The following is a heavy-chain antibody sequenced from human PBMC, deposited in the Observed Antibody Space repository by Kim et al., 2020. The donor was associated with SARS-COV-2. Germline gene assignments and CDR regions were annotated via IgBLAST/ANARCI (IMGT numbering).Heavy chain of an antibody. J-gene: IGHJ4*02. D-gene: IGHD7-27*01. Sequence: YVPSLKSRVPISVDTSKNQFSLKLSSVTAADTAVYYCARISLNPVLGNDYWGQGTLVTVSS. V-gene: IGHV4-4*09. CDR3: ARISLNPVLGNDY.